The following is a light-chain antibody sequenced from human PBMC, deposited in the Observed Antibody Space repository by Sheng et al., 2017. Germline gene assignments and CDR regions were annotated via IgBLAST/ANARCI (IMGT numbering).Light chain of an antibody. J-gene: IGLJ2*01. CDR2: DVD. V-gene: IGLV2-14*01. CDR1: SSDVGNYDY. Sequence: QSALTQPASLSGSPGQSITISCTGTSSDVGNYDYVAWYQQHPDKAPKLMIYDVDSRPSGVPNRFSGSKSGNTASLTISGLQSDDEAEYYCSSYSRSSTLVFGGGTKLTV. CDR3: SSYSRSSTLV.